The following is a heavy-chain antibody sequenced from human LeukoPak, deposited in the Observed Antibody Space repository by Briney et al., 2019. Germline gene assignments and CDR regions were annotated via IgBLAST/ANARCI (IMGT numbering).Heavy chain of an antibody. CDR1: GFTFSSYW. CDR2: IKQEGSEK. J-gene: IGHJ6*03. V-gene: IGHV3-7*01. Sequence: PLRLSCAASGFTFSSYWMSWVRQAPGKGLEGVANIKQEGSEKYYVDSVKGRFTISRDNAKNSLYLQMNSLRAEDTAVYYCARDSPYYYYMDVWGKGTTVTVSS. CDR3: ARDSPYYYYMDV.